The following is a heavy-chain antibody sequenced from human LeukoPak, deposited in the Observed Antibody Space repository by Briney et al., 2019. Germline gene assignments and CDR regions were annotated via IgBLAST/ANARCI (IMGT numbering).Heavy chain of an antibody. D-gene: IGHD6-13*01. CDR3: ARSGGYSSPLGY. Sequence: PSETLSLTCTVSADSISSYYWSWIRQPPGKGLEWIGYIYYSGSTNYNPSLKSRVTISVDTSKNQFSLKLSSVTVADTAVYYCARSGGYSSPLGYWGQGTLVTVSP. V-gene: IGHV4-59*08. CDR1: ADSISSYY. J-gene: IGHJ4*02. CDR2: IYYSGST.